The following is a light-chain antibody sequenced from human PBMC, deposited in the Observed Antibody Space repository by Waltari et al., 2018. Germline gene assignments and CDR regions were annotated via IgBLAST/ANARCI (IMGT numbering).Light chain of an antibody. V-gene: IGKV1-39*01. CDR3: QQFKSFLIT. Sequence: DTLMTQSPSSLSASVGDRVTITCRASQAISTYVNWYQQTPGMAPKLLIFSSSTLHRGVSSRFSGSGSGTEFTLTISNLQPEDFATYYCQQFKSFLITFGQGTRLEIK. J-gene: IGKJ5*01. CDR2: SSS. CDR1: QAISTY.